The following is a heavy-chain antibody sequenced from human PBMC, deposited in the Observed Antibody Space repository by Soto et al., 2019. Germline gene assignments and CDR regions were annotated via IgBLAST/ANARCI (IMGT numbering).Heavy chain of an antibody. CDR1: GGSISSSRYY. CDR3: ARHKDTSSRYLLPDC. J-gene: IGHJ4*02. V-gene: IGHV4-39*01. CDR2: LYYSGST. D-gene: IGHD6-13*01. Sequence: QLQLQESGPGLVKPSETLSLTCTVSGGSISSSRYYWGWIRQPSGKGLEWIGSLYYSGSTYYNPSLKSRITISVDTSKNQFSLKVSSVTATDTAVYYCARHKDTSSRYLLPDCWGQGALVTVSS.